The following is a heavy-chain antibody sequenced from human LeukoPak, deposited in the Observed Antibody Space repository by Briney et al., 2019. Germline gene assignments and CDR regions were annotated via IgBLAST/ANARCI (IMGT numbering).Heavy chain of an antibody. V-gene: IGHV4-61*02. D-gene: IGHD7-27*01. Sequence: SETLSLTCTVSGDSISSGNYYWTWIRQSAGKGLEWIGRIHTSGNINYNPSLKSQVTISIDTSKNQFSLNLNLVTAADTAVYCAGDRAGDSFDIWGQGTLVTVSS. J-gene: IGHJ3*02. CDR2: IHTSGNI. CDR1: GDSISSGNYY. CDR3: AGDRAGDSFDI.